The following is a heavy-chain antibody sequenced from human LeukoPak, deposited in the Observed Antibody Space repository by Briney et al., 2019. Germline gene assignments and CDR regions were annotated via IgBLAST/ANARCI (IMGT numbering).Heavy chain of an antibody. CDR2: IIPIFGTA. J-gene: IGHJ6*03. V-gene: IGHV1-69*05. Sequence: SVKVSCKASGGTFGSYAISWVRQAPGQGLEWMGRIIPIFGTANYAQKFQGRVTITTDESTSTAYMELSSLRSEDTAVYYCARVNRGGYDPRNYYYYMDVWGKGTTVTVSS. CDR1: GGTFGSYA. CDR3: ARVNRGGYDPRNYYYYMDV. D-gene: IGHD5-12*01.